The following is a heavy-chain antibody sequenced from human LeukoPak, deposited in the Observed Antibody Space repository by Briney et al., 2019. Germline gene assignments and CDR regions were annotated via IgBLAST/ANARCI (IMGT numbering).Heavy chain of an antibody. CDR3: TREQETARTYYYYYGMDV. Sequence: GRSLRLSCSASGFTFCDYAVSWVRQAPGKGLEWVGFIRSKAYGGTAEYAASVKGRFTISRDDSKSIAYLQMNSLKTEDTAVYYCTREQETARTYYYYYGMDVWGQGTTVTVSS. CDR1: GFTFCDYA. V-gene: IGHV3-49*04. J-gene: IGHJ6*02. D-gene: IGHD1-14*01. CDR2: IRSKAYGGTA.